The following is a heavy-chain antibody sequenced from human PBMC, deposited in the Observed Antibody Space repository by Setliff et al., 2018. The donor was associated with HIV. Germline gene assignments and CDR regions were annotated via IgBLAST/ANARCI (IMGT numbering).Heavy chain of an antibody. CDR2: INYDESSE. D-gene: IGHD1-7*01. CDR3: AKDGDYSNWDYDAFDI. Sequence: GSLRLSCAASGFTFSAHGMHWVRQAPGKGLEWVAFINYDESSEYYVDSVKGRVTISRDNSKNTVDLQMSSLRAEDTAVYYCAKDGDYSNWDYDAFDIWGQGTMVTVSS. V-gene: IGHV3-30*02. J-gene: IGHJ3*02. CDR1: GFTFSAHG.